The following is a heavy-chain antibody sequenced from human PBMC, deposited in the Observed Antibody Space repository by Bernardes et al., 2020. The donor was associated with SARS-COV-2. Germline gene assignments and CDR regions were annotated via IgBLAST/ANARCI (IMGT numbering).Heavy chain of an antibody. CDR3: ARAVWGIWYFDL. V-gene: IGHV4-34*01. D-gene: IGHD3-16*01. J-gene: IGHJ2*01. CDR2: INHSGST. CDR1: GGSFSGYY. Sequence: SETLSLTCAVYGGSFSGYYWSWIRQPPGKGLEWIGEINHSGSTNYNPSLKSRVTISVDTSKNQFSLKLSSVTAADTAVYCCARAVWGIWYFDLWGRGTLVTVSS.